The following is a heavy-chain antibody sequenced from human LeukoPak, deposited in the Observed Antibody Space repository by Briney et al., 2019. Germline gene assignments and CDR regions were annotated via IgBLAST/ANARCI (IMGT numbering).Heavy chain of an antibody. V-gene: IGHV6-1*01. CDR2: TYYRSKWYT. CDR1: GDSVSSNSAA. J-gene: IGHJ4*02. D-gene: IGHD3-22*01. Sequence: SQTLSLTCAISGDSVSSNSAAWNWIRQSPSTGLEWLGRTYYRSKWYTNYAISVERRLTINPDTSKNRFSLQLNSVTPDDTAVYYCAREYDSIGYLYYFDSWGQGTLVTVSS. CDR3: AREYDSIGYLYYFDS.